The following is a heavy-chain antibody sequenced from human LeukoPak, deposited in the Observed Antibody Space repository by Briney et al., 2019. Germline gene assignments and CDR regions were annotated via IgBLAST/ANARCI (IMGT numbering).Heavy chain of an antibody. J-gene: IGHJ3*02. V-gene: IGHV1-8*03. Sequence: ASVKVSCKTSGYTFTSYDINWVRQATGQGLEWMGWMNPISGNTGYEQKFQGRVTLTRNTSINTAYMELSSLRSEDTAVYYCARGGGYSYGPLGIWGQGAKVTVSS. CDR1: GYTFTSYD. D-gene: IGHD5-18*01. CDR3: ARGGGYSYGPLGI. CDR2: MNPISGNT.